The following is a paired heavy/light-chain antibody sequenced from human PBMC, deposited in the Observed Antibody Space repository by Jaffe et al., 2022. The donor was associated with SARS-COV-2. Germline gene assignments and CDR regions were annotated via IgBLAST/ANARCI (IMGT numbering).Heavy chain of an antibody. CDR1: GYMFSSYG. Sequence: QVQLVQSGAEVKEPGASVKVSCKASGYMFSSYGISWVRQAPGQGLEWVGWINSYYRRINYAQKFQGRVTMTTDTPTSTAYMELRSLTSEDTAVYYCTRGLYDPLYWGQGTLVTVSS. J-gene: IGHJ4*02. V-gene: IGHV1-18*01. CDR2: INSYYRRI. D-gene: IGHD3-22*01. CDR3: TRGLYDPLY.
Light chain of an antibody. CDR3: GTWDSSLNAWV. CDR2: DND. V-gene: IGLV1-51*01. J-gene: IGLJ3*02. CDR1: SSNIGNNY. Sequence: QSVLTQPPSLSAAPGQMITISCSGSSSNIGNNYVSWYQQFPGAVPRLLIYDNDKRPSGIPDRFSGSKSGTSATLGITGLQTEDEADYYCGTWDSSLNAWVFGGGTKVTVL.